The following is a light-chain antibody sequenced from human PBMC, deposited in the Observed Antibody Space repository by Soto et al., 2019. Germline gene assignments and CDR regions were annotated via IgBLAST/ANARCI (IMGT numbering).Light chain of an antibody. V-gene: IGKV3-11*01. Sequence: EIVLTQSPATLSLSPGERATLSCRASQSVSSYLAWYQQKPGQAPRLLIYDASNRATGIPARFSGSGSGTDFTLSSSSLEPEDFAAYYCQQRSNWPRTFGGGTKVEIK. CDR2: DAS. CDR3: QQRSNWPRT. CDR1: QSVSSY. J-gene: IGKJ4*01.